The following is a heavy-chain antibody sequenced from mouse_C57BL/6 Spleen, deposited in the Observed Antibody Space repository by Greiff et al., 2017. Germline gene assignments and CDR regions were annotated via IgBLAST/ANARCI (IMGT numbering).Heavy chain of an antibody. Sequence: EVMLVESGGDLVKPGGSLKLSCAASGFTFSSYGMSWVRQTPDKRLAWVATISSGGSYPYYPDSVKGRFPISRDNAKNTLYLQMSSLKSEDTAMYYCARPGTKDYFDYWGQGTTRTVAS. CDR1: GFTFSSYG. J-gene: IGHJ2*01. D-gene: IGHD4-1*01. V-gene: IGHV5-6*01. CDR3: ARPGTKDYFDY. CDR2: ISSGGSYP.